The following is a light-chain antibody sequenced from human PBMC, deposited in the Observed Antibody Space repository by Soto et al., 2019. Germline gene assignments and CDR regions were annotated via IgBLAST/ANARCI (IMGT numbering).Light chain of an antibody. CDR3: SSYTSGSTLVV. CDR2: EVT. Sequence: QSALTQPASVSGSPGQSITISCTGTSSDIGDYNYVSWYQQHPGKAPKLILYEVTNRPSGDSDRFSGSKSGNTASLTISGLQAEDEDDYYCSSYTSGSTLVVFGGGTKLTVL. V-gene: IGLV2-14*01. J-gene: IGLJ2*01. CDR1: SSDIGDYNY.